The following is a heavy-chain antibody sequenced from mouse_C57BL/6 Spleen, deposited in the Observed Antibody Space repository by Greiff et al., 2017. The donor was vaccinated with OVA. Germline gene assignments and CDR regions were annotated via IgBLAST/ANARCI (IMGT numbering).Heavy chain of an antibody. CDR2: IDPSASYT. CDR1: GYTFTSYW. V-gene: IGHV1-69*01. J-gene: IGHJ2*01. D-gene: IGHD1-1*01. Sequence: QVQLQQPGAELVMPGASVKLSCKASGYTFTSYWMHWVKQRPGQGLEWIGEIDPSASYTNYNQKFKGKSTLTVDKSSSTAYMQLSSLTSEDSAVYYCAREDYGSNDYWGQGTTLTVSS. CDR3: AREDYGSNDY.